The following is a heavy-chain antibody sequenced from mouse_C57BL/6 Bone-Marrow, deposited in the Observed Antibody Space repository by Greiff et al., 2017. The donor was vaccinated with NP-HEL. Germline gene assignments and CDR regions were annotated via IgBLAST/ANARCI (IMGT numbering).Heavy chain of an antibody. J-gene: IGHJ3*01. CDR2: IYPGSGST. CDR1: GYTFTSYW. V-gene: IGHV1-55*01. Sequence: QVQLQQSGAELVKPGASVKMSCKASGYTFTSYWITWVKQRPGQGLEWIGDIYPGSGSTNYTEKFKSKATLTVDTSSSTAYLQLSILTSEDSAVYYCARHYYSLGAYWGQGTLVTVSA. D-gene: IGHD2-12*01. CDR3: ARHYYSLGAY.